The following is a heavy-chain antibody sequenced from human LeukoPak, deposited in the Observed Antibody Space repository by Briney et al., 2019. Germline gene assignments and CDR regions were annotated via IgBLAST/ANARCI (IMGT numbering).Heavy chain of an antibody. Sequence: GGSLRLSCAASGFTFDDYAMHWVRQAPGKGLEWVSHISWDGGSTYYADSVKGRFTISRDNSKNSLYLQMNSLRAEDTALYYCAKGDGYCSSTSCYFDYWGQGTLVTVSS. D-gene: IGHD2-2*01. CDR1: GFTFDDYA. J-gene: IGHJ4*02. CDR2: ISWDGGST. V-gene: IGHV3-43D*04. CDR3: AKGDGYCSSTSCYFDY.